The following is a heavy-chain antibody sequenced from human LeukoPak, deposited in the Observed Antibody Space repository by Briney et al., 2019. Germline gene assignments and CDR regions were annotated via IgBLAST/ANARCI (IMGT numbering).Heavy chain of an antibody. Sequence: SQTLSLTCAISGDSVSSNSAAWNWIRQSPSRGLEWLGRTYYRSKWYNDYAVSVKSRITINPDTSKNQFSLQLNSVTPEDTAVYYCARDLLAVAGTHYYYYYMDVWGKGTTVTISS. CDR2: TYYRSKWYN. V-gene: IGHV6-1*01. CDR3: ARDLLAVAGTHYYYYYMDV. D-gene: IGHD6-19*01. J-gene: IGHJ6*03. CDR1: GDSVSSNSAA.